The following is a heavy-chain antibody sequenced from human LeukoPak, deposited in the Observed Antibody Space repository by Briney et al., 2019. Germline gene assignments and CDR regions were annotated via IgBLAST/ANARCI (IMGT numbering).Heavy chain of an antibody. D-gene: IGHD2-21*01. V-gene: IGHV3-30*03. CDR1: GITFSNYE. J-gene: IGHJ4*02. CDR2: ISKDGDYE. Sequence: PGGSLRLSCAASGITFSNYEFHWVRQAPGKGPQWVAVISKDGDYEYSIDSEKGRFTISRDNSKNMVYLQMSSLTVEDTAVYYCAVIVGRWDHFDYWGQGTLVTVSS. CDR3: AVIVGRWDHFDY.